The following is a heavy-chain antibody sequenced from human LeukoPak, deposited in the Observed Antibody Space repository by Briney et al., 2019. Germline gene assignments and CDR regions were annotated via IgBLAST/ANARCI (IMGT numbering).Heavy chain of an antibody. CDR3: AREFGSGSYSVLLY. CDR1: GFTFSSYA. D-gene: IGHD3-10*01. J-gene: IGHJ4*02. Sequence: GGSLRLSCAASGFTFSSYAIHWVRQAPGKGLEWVAVVSYDGSNKYYADSVKGRFTISRDNSKNTLSLQMDSLRAEDTAVYYCAREFGSGSYSVLLYWGQGTLVAVSS. V-gene: IGHV3-30-3*01. CDR2: VSYDGSNK.